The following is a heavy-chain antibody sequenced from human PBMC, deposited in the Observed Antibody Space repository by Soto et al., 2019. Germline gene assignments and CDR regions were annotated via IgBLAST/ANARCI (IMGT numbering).Heavy chain of an antibody. CDR3: AKGSGSSAYSPFDY. J-gene: IGHJ4*02. CDR2: IYYSGSI. D-gene: IGHD3-16*01. CDR1: GDSIRSSKYY. Sequence: SETLSLTCNVSGDSIRSSKYYWGWIRQPPGKGLEWIGTIYYSGSIYYNPSLKSRVTISIDTSKNHFSLKLSSVTAADTAVYYCAKGSGSSAYSPFDYWGQGTLVTVSS. V-gene: IGHV4-39*02.